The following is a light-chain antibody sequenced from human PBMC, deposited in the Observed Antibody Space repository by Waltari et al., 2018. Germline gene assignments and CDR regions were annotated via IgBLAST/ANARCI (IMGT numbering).Light chain of an antibody. V-gene: IGLV2-8*01. CDR1: SSDVGGYNY. CDR2: EVS. CDR3: SSYAGSIFVV. J-gene: IGLJ2*01. Sequence: SPGQSVTISCIGTSSDVGGYNYVSWYQQHPGKAPKLMIYEVSKRPSGVPDRFSGSKSGNTASLAVSGLQPEDEADYYCSSYAGSIFVVFGGGTKLTVL.